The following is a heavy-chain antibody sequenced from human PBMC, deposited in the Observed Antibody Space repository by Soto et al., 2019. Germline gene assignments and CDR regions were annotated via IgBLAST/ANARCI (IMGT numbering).Heavy chain of an antibody. CDR3: ARGVYGSGSLGFYYYYYMDV. CDR2: MNPNSGNT. Sequence: GASVKVSCKASGYTFTSYDINWVRQATGQGLEWMGWMNPNSGNTGYAQKFQGRVTMTRNTSMSTAYMELSSLRSEDTAVYYCARGVYGSGSLGFYYYYYMDVWGKGTTVTVSS. CDR1: GYTFTSYD. D-gene: IGHD3-10*01. J-gene: IGHJ6*03. V-gene: IGHV1-8*01.